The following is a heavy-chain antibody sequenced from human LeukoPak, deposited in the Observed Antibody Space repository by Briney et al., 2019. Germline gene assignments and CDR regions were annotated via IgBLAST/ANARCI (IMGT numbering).Heavy chain of an antibody. Sequence: PGGSLRLSCAASKFTVSGNYMTWVRQAPGKGVEWVSVIYTGGYTYYTDSVKGRFTISRDKSKNTLFLQMNSLRAEDTAVYYCARSSCSGSRCYAMDVWGQGTTVTVSS. V-gene: IGHV3-53*01. D-gene: IGHD2-15*01. CDR3: ARSSCSGSRCYAMDV. CDR2: IYTGGYT. CDR1: KFTVSGNY. J-gene: IGHJ6*02.